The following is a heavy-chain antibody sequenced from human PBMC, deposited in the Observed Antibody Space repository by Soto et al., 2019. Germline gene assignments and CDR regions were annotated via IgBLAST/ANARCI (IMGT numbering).Heavy chain of an antibody. Sequence: SGPTLVNPTQTLTLTRTFSGFSLSTSGMCVSWIRQPPGKALEWLALIDWDDDKYYSTSLKTRLTISKDTSKNQVVLTMTNMDPVDTSTYYCARISGSTSCYYYFDYWGQGTLVTVSS. CDR3: ARISGSTSCYYYFDY. V-gene: IGHV2-70*01. J-gene: IGHJ4*02. CDR2: IDWDDDK. D-gene: IGHD2-2*01. CDR1: GFSLSTSGMC.